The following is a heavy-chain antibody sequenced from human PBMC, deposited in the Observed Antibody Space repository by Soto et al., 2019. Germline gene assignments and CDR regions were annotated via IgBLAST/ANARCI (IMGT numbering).Heavy chain of an antibody. J-gene: IGHJ4*02. Sequence: GGSLRLSCAASGFSFSTYTMSWVRRVPGKGLEWVSAISGSGGSPSYADSVQGRFTISRDNPKKTLYLQMNSLRAEDTAVYYCAKARCTTSNCYVPXYWGQGTLVTVSS. CDR2: ISGSGGSP. D-gene: IGHD2-8*01. CDR1: GFSFSTYT. CDR3: AKARCTTSNCYVPXY. V-gene: IGHV3-23*01.